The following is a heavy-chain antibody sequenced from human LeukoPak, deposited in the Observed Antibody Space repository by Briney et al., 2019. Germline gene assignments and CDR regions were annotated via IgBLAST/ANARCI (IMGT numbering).Heavy chain of an antibody. V-gene: IGHV3-21*01. CDR1: GFTFSNYS. J-gene: IGHJ4*02. Sequence: GGSLRLSCAASGFTFSNYSMNWVRQAPGKGLEWVSSISSSTTYIYYAGSVKGRFTISRDNAKNSLYLQMNSLRAEDTAVYYCARDLSGIAGYTYGRGIDYWGQGTLVTVSS. D-gene: IGHD5-18*01. CDR3: ARDLSGIAGYTYGRGIDY. CDR2: ISSSTTYI.